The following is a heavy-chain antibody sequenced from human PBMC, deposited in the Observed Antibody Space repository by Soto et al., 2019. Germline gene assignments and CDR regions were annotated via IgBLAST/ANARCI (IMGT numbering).Heavy chain of an antibody. CDR1: GYTFTSYG. J-gene: IGHJ5*02. D-gene: IGHD6-13*01. CDR3: ARGREPQEYSSSWPWFDP. CDR2: ISAYNGNT. Sequence: VKVSCKASGYTFTSYGISWVRQAPGQGLEWMGWISAYNGNTNYAQKLQGRVTMTTDTSTSTAYMELRSLRSDDTAVYYCARGREPQEYSSSWPWFDPWGQGTLVTVSS. V-gene: IGHV1-18*01.